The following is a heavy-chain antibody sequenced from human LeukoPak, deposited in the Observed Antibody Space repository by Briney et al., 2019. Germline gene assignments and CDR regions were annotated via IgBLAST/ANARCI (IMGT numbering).Heavy chain of an antibody. V-gene: IGHV3-30*18. CDR3: AKVRKYGSGSYYPSSSSFDY. Sequence: GGSLRLSCAASGFTFSSYGMHWVRQAPGKGLEWVAVISYDGSNKYYADSVKGRFTISRDNSKNTLYLQMNSLRAEDTAVCYCAKVRKYGSGSYYPSSSSFDYWGQGTLVTVSS. J-gene: IGHJ4*02. CDR2: ISYDGSNK. CDR1: GFTFSSYG. D-gene: IGHD3-10*01.